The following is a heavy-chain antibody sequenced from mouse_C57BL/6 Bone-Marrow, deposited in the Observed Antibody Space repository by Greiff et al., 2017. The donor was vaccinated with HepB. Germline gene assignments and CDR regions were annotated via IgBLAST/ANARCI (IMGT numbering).Heavy chain of an antibody. D-gene: IGHD1-1*01. CDR1: GFTFSSYA. CDR3: ARNDYGSRGFAY. V-gene: IGHV5-4*01. Sequence: VQLKESGGGLVKPGGSLKLSCAASGFTFSSYAMSWVRQTPEKRLEWVATISDGGSYTYYPDNVKGRFTISRDNAKNNLYLQMSHLKSEDTAMYYCARNDYGSRGFAYWGQGTLVTVSA. CDR2: ISDGGSYT. J-gene: IGHJ3*01.